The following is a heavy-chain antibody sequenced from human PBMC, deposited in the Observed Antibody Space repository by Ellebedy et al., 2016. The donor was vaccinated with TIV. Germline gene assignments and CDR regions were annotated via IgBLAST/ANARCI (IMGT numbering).Heavy chain of an antibody. Sequence: PGGSLRLSCATSGFTFSNYAMSWVRQAPGKGLEWVSTISGSDCSTYYADSVKGRFTISRDNSKNTLYLQMNSLRAEDTAVYYCAKDLKYSSGWFSLDYWGQGTLVTVSS. V-gene: IGHV3-23*01. CDR1: GFTFSNYA. D-gene: IGHD6-19*01. CDR2: ISGSDCST. J-gene: IGHJ4*02. CDR3: AKDLKYSSGWFSLDY.